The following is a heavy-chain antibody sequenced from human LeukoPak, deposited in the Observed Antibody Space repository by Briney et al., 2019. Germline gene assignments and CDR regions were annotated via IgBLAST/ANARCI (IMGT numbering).Heavy chain of an antibody. CDR3: AREADFWSGYYNYFDY. CDR1: GFTFSSYA. V-gene: IGHV3-30-3*01. D-gene: IGHD3-3*01. CDR2: ISYDGSNK. Sequence: GGSLKLYCEASGFTFSSYAMHWVRQAPGKGPERVAVISYDGSNKYYADSVKGRFTISRDNSKNTLYLQMNSLRSEHTAVYYCAREADFWSGYYNYFDYWGQGTLVTVSS. J-gene: IGHJ4*02.